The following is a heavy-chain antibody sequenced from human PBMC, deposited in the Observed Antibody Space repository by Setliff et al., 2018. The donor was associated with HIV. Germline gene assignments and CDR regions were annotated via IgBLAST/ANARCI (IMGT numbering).Heavy chain of an antibody. J-gene: IGHJ6*03. V-gene: IGHV4-39*01. CDR3: ASLDGSESPYIYYYYMDV. Sequence: SETLSLTCTVSGGSISTSRYYWGWIRQPPGKGLEWIGSINYRGNTYYNPSLKSRAAISDDTSKDQISLKLSSVTAADTAVYYCASLDGSESPYIYYYYMDVWGEGTAVTVSS. CDR2: INYRGNT. CDR1: GGSISTSRYY. D-gene: IGHD3-10*01.